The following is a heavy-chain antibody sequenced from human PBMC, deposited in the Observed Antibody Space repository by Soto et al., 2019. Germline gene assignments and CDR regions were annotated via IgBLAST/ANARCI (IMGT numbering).Heavy chain of an antibody. CDR3: ARDVGYGLIDY. CDR1: GYTFTSSG. CDR2: INAYTGNT. D-gene: IGHD5-18*01. Sequence: QVQLVQSGAEVKTPGASVKVSCKASGYTFTSSGISWLRQAPGQGLEWMGWINAYTGNTNYAQKLQGRVTMTTDTATRTGYMELRSLGADDTAVYYCARDVGYGLIDYWGQGTLVTVSS. J-gene: IGHJ4*02. V-gene: IGHV1-18*01.